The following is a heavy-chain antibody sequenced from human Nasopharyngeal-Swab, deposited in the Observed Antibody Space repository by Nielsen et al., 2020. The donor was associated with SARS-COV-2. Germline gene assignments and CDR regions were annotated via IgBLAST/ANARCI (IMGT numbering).Heavy chain of an antibody. CDR3: ARDRRIQLWFGGGYFDY. D-gene: IGHD5-18*01. CDR1: ELTFSRYG. CDR2: ISYDGSNK. V-gene: IGHV3-30*03. J-gene: IGHJ4*02. Sequence: GEPLKIPCAASELTFSRYGMHWVRQAPGQGLEWVAVISYDGSNKYYADSVKGRFTISRDNSKNTLYLQMNSLRAEDTAVYYCARDRRIQLWFGGGYFDYWGQGTLVTVSS.